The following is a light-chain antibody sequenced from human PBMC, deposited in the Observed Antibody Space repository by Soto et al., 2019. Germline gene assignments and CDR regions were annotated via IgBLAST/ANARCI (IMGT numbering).Light chain of an antibody. V-gene: IGLV2-8*01. CDR2: DVT. CDR1: SSDVGGYNF. CDR3: SSYAGSSIPVA. Sequence: VLTQPPSASGSPGQSVTISCTGASSDVGGYNFVSWYQHHPGKAPRLMIYDVTQRPSGVPDRFSGSKSGNTASLTVSGLQVDDEAYYYCSSYAGSSIPVAFGGGTKLTVL. J-gene: IGLJ2*01.